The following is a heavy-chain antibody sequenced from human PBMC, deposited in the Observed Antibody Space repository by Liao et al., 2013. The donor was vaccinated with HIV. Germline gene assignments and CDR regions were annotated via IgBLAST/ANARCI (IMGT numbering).Heavy chain of an antibody. Sequence: QVQLQQWGAGLLKPSQTLSLTCSVSGGSISSGSYYWSWIRQPAGKGLEWIGRIYHSGSTNYKPSLKSRVTISVDTSTNQFSLRLSSVTAADTAMYYCARGYSITWSEDYFDYWGQGTLVTVSS. CDR2: IYHSGST. V-gene: IGHV4-61*02. D-gene: IGHD6-13*01. CDR3: ARGYSITWSEDYFDY. CDR1: GGSISSGSYY. J-gene: IGHJ4*02.